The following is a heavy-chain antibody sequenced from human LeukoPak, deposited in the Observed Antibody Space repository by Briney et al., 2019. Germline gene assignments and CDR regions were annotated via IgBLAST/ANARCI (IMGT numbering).Heavy chain of an antibody. Sequence: GGSLRLSCAASGFTFSSYEMNWVRQAPGKGLEWVSYISSSSSTIYYADSVKGRFTISRDNAKNSLYLQMNSLRAEDTAVYYCARDYCSGGSCYLSMDVWGKGTTVTVSS. D-gene: IGHD2-15*01. CDR2: ISSSSSTI. V-gene: IGHV3-48*03. CDR3: ARDYCSGGSCYLSMDV. J-gene: IGHJ6*04. CDR1: GFTFSSYE.